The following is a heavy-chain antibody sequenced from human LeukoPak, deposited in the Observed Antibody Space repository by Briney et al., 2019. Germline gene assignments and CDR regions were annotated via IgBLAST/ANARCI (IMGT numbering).Heavy chain of an antibody. CDR1: GYSFTSSW. J-gene: IGHJ4*02. Sequence: GESLKISCKGSGYSFTSSWIVWVRQMPGKRLEWMGIIYPGDSDTRYSPSFQGQVTISADKSISTAYLQWSSLKASDTAMYYCARADYDYVWGSYRTFDYWGQGTLVTVSS. CDR3: ARADYDYVWGSYRTFDY. CDR2: IYPGDSDT. D-gene: IGHD3-16*02. V-gene: IGHV5-51*01.